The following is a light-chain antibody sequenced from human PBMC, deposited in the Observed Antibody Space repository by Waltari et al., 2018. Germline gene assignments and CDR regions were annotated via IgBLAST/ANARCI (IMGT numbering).Light chain of an antibody. CDR2: AVS. V-gene: IGLV2-23*02. J-gene: IGLJ2*01. Sequence: QSALTPPDPVSGSPGQSITTPSTGTSRGVGNYKLVSWYQQHPGKAPKLKIYAVSKRPSGVSDRFSGSKSGDMASLTISGLQPEDEAEYFCSSYAGSSKGVFGGGTKVTVL. CDR1: SRGVGNYKL. CDR3: SSYAGSSKGV.